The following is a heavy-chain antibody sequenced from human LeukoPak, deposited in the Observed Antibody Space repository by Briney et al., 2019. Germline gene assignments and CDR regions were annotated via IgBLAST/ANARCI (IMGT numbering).Heavy chain of an antibody. D-gene: IGHD3-10*01. CDR3: AREIYSWVSYSYFDY. J-gene: IGHJ4*02. CDR2: ISSSGSTI. V-gene: IGHV3-48*03. CDR1: GFTFSTYA. Sequence: GGSLRLSCAASGFTFSTYAMNWLRQAPGKGLEWVSYISSSGSTIYYADSVKGRFTISRDNAKNSLYLQMNSLRAEYTAAYYCAREIYSWVSYSYFDYWGQGTLVTVSS.